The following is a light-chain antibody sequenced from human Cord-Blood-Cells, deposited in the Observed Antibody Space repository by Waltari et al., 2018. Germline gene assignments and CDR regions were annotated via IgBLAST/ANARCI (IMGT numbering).Light chain of an antibody. CDR2: WAS. V-gene: IGKV4-1*01. CDR3: QQYYSTPWT. CDR1: QSVLYSSNNKNY. Sequence: DIVMTQSPASLAVSLGERATIHCHHSQSVLYSSNNKNYLAWYQQKPGQPPKLLIYWASTRESGVPDRFSCSGSGTDFTLTISSLQAEDVAVYYCQQYYSTPWTFGQGTKVEIK. J-gene: IGKJ1*01.